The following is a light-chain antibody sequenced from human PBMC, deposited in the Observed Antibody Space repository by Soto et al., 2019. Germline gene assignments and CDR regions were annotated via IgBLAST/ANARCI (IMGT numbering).Light chain of an antibody. CDR1: SSNIGSNT. V-gene: IGLV1-44*01. CDR3: SAWDASVNGHVV. CDR2: SNN. Sequence: QSVLTQPPSASGTPGQRVTISCSGSSSNIGSNTVNWYQQLPGTAPKVLIYSNNQRPSGVPDRFSGSKSGTSASLAISGLQSEDEAHYYCSAWDASVNGHVVFGGVTELTVL. J-gene: IGLJ2*01.